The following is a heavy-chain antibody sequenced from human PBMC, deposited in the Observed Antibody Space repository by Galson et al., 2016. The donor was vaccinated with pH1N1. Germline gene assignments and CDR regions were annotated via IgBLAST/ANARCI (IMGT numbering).Heavy chain of an antibody. CDR1: GFPFSTYW. CDR2: IKQDGSEK. Sequence: LRLSCAASGFPFSTYWMHWVRQAPGKGLEWVANIKQDGSEKYYLDSVKGRFTISRDNAKESLFLQMNSLRAEDTAVYYCAKGGLAPGDYWGQGTLVTVSS. D-gene: IGHD6-19*01. CDR3: AKGGLAPGDY. J-gene: IGHJ4*02. V-gene: IGHV3-7*01.